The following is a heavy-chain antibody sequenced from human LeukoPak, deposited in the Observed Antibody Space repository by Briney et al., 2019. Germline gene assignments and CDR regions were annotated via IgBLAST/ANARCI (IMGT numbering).Heavy chain of an antibody. V-gene: IGHV1-2*02. J-gene: IGHJ6*03. Sequence: ASVKVSCKASGYTFTGYYMHWVRQAPGQGLEWMGWINPNSGGTNYAQKFQGRVTMTRDTSISTAYMELSRLRSDDTAVYYCARAPMVRGRYYYYYMDVWGKGTTVTISS. CDR1: GYTFTGYY. CDR3: ARAPMVRGRYYYYYMDV. CDR2: INPNSGGT. D-gene: IGHD3-10*01.